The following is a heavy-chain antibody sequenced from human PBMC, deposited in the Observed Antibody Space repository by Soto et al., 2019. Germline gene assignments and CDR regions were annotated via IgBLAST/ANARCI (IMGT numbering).Heavy chain of an antibody. J-gene: IGHJ6*02. V-gene: IGHV5-51*01. Sequence: GASVKVSCKASGYSFTSYWIGWVRQMPGKGLEWMGIIFPSDSDTRYSPSFQGQVTISADKSINTTYLQWSSLKASDTAIYYCARQAAAGKYYYAMDVWGQGTTVTVSS. CDR1: GYSFTSYW. D-gene: IGHD6-13*01. CDR3: ARQAAAGKYYYAMDV. CDR2: IFPSDSDT.